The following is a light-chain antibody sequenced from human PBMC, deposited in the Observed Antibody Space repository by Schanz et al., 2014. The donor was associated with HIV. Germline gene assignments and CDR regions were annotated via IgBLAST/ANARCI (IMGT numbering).Light chain of an antibody. CDR1: QGISSY. Sequence: IQLTQSPSSLSASVGDRVTLTCRASQGISSYLAWYQQKPGKAPKLLIYAASTLQSGVPSRFSGSGSGTDFTLTISSLQPEDFVTYYCQQSYSLPRTFGQGTKVEFK. V-gene: IGKV1-39*01. J-gene: IGKJ1*01. CDR2: AAS. CDR3: QQSYSLPRT.